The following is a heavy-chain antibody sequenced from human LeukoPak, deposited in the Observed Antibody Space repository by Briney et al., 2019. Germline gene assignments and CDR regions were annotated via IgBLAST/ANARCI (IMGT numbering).Heavy chain of an antibody. Sequence: PGGSLRLSCAASGFTFSSYAMNWVRQAPGKGLEWVSVITGSGSNTYYADSVKGRFTISRENAKNSLYLQMNSLRAGDTAVYYCVRSPQYPQSSTSWFGRSYWYFDLWGRGTLVTVSS. CDR3: VRSPQYPQSSTSWFGRSYWYFDL. CDR2: ITGSGSNT. V-gene: IGHV3-23*01. CDR1: GFTFSSYA. D-gene: IGHD2-2*01. J-gene: IGHJ2*01.